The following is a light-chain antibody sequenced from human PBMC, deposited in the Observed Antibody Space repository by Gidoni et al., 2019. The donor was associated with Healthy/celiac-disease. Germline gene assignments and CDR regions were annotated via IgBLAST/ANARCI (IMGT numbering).Light chain of an antibody. CDR3: NSRDSSGNHWV. V-gene: IGLV3-19*01. J-gene: IGLJ3*02. CDR1: SLRRYY. Sequence: SSELTQDPAVSVALGQTVRITCQGDSLRRYYASWYQQKPGQAPVLVIYGKNNRPSGIPDRFSGSSSGNTASLTITGAQAEDEADYCCNSRDSSGNHWVFGGGTKLTVL. CDR2: GKN.